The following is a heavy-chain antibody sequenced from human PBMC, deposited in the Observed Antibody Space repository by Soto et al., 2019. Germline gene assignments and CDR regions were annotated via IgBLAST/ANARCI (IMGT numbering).Heavy chain of an antibody. V-gene: IGHV1-2*04. CDR3: ARSGGITIFGVVMPTDAFDS. CDR1: GYTFTGYY. J-gene: IGHJ3*02. CDR2: INPNSGGT. Sequence: ASVKVSCKASGYTFTGYYMHWVRQAPGQGLEWMGWINPNSGGTNYAQKFQGWVTMTRDTSISTAYMELSRLRSDDTAVYYCARSGGITIFGVVMPTDAFDSWGQGTMVTVSS. D-gene: IGHD3-3*01.